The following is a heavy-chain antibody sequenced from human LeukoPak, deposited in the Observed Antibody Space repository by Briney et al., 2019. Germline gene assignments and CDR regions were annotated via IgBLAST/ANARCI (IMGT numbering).Heavy chain of an antibody. J-gene: IGHJ5*02. Sequence: GGSLRLSCAASGFTFSSYGMHWVRQAPGKGLEWVAVISYDGSNKYYADSVKGRFTISRDNSKNTLYLQMNSLRAEDTAVYYCAKAAYDCSSTGCYGPGGFEPWGQGTLVTVSS. CDR1: GFTFSSYG. CDR3: AKAAYDCSSTGCYGPGGFEP. V-gene: IGHV3-30*18. D-gene: IGHD2-2*01. CDR2: ISYDGSNK.